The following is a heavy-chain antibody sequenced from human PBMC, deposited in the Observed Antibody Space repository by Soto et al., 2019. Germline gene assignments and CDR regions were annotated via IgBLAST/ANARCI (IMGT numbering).Heavy chain of an antibody. J-gene: IGHJ4*02. CDR2: INHSGST. CDR3: ARGPDGYRLRPYYFDY. D-gene: IGHD3-16*01. V-gene: IGHV4-34*01. CDR1: GGSFSGYY. Sequence: SETLSLTCAVYGGSFSGYYWSWIRQPPGKGLEWIGEINHSGSTNYNPSLKSRVTLSVDTSKNQFSLKLSSVTAADTAVYYCARGPDGYRLRPYYFDYWGQGTLVTVSS.